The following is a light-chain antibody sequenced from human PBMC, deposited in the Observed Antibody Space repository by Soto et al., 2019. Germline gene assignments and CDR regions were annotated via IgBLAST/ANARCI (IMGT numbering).Light chain of an antibody. CDR3: QQRSNWLVT. J-gene: IGKJ1*01. Sequence: EIVLTQSPATLSLSPGERATLSCRASQSVSSYLAWYQQKPGQAPRLLIYDASNRATGIPARFSGSGSGTAFTLTISSLEPEDFAVYYCQQRSNWLVTFGQGTKVEI. CDR2: DAS. V-gene: IGKV3-11*01. CDR1: QSVSSY.